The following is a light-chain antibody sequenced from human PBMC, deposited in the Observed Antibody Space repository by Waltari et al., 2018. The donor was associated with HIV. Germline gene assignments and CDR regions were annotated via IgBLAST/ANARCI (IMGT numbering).Light chain of an antibody. Sequence: QSVLTQPPSASGTPGPRVTISCSGSISNIGSNTVNWYQQLPGTAPKLLIYTTNHRPSGVPDRFSGSKSGASASLAISGLQSDDEADYYCATWDDSLNGPVFGGGTKLTVL. V-gene: IGLV1-44*01. CDR1: ISNIGSNT. J-gene: IGLJ3*02. CDR2: TTN. CDR3: ATWDDSLNGPV.